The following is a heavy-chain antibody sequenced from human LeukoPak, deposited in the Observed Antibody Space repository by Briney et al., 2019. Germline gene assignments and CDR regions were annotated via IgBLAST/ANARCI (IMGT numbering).Heavy chain of an antibody. J-gene: IGHJ4*02. CDR3: ARDLRRGGYNWGCDH. D-gene: IGHD5-24*01. Sequence: ASGKLSCKASGSTFTNYYMDWVRQAPGQGLEWVGMITSSGGDATYAQKFKGTVTMTRDTSTRTVYMEVSSLTSGETAVYYCARDLRRGGYNWGCDHWGQGTLVTVSS. V-gene: IGHV1-46*01. CDR1: GSTFTNYY. CDR2: ITSSGGDA.